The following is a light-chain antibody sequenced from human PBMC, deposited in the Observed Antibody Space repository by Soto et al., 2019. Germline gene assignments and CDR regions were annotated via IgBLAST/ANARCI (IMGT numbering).Light chain of an antibody. CDR1: SSNIGSNT. CDR3: SSYRSSSNTPVL. CDR2: EVS. J-gene: IGLJ2*01. V-gene: IGLV1-44*01. Sequence: QSVLTQPPSASGTPGQRVTISCSGSSSNIGSNTVNWYQQLPGTAPKVMIYEVSNRPSGVSNRFSGSKSGNTASLTISGLQADDEAYYYCSSYRSSSNTPVLFGGGTKVTVL.